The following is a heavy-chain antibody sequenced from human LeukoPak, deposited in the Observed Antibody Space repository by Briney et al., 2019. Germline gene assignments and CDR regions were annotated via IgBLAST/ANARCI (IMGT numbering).Heavy chain of an antibody. J-gene: IGHJ6*03. Sequence: GGSLRLSCAASGFSFSNYGMSWVRQGPEKGMERVSGISGNGGNSDNADSVKGRFTISRDNSKNTLYLQMNSLRAEDTAVYYCAKGSWFGEAYYYMDVWGKGTTVTISS. CDR1: GFSFSNYG. D-gene: IGHD3-10*01. V-gene: IGHV3-23*01. CDR3: AKGSWFGEAYYYMDV. CDR2: ISGNGGNS.